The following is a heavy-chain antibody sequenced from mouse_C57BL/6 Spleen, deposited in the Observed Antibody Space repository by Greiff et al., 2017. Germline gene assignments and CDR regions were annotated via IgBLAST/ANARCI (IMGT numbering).Heavy chain of an antibody. Sequence: QVQLQQPGAELVKPGASVKMSCKASGYTFTSYWITWVKQRPGQGLEWIGDIYPGSGSTNYNEKFKSKATLTVDTSSSTAYMQLSSLTSEDSAVYYCARSGGNYEEVGDWGQGTTLTVSS. CDR2: IYPGSGST. V-gene: IGHV1-55*01. J-gene: IGHJ2*01. CDR3: ARSGGNYEEVGD. CDR1: GYTFTSYW. D-gene: IGHD2-1*01.